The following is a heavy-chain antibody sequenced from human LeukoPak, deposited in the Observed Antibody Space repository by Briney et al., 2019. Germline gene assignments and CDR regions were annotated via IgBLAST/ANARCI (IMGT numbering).Heavy chain of an antibody. Sequence: GGSLRLSCAASGFTFSTYSMNWVRQAPGKGLEWVSSITSSSTSMYYADSVKGRFTISRDNAKNSLYLQMLSLRAEDTAVYYCARTYYDILTGYNPYFDYWGQGTLVTVSS. J-gene: IGHJ4*02. CDR2: ITSSSTSM. D-gene: IGHD3-9*01. V-gene: IGHV3-21*01. CDR3: ARTYYDILTGYNPYFDY. CDR1: GFTFSTYS.